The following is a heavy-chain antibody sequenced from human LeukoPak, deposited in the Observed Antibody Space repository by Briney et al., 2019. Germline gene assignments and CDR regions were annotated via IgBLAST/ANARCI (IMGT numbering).Heavy chain of an antibody. CDR2: IYSGGSA. V-gene: IGHV3-66*01. CDR1: GFTVSSNY. Sequence: VGSHRLSCAASGFTVSSNYMSWVRQAPGKGLKWVSVIYSGGSAYYADSVKGRFTISRDNFKNTLYLQMNSLRAEDTAVYYCARTIDYWGQGTLVTVAS. J-gene: IGHJ4*02. CDR3: ARTIDY.